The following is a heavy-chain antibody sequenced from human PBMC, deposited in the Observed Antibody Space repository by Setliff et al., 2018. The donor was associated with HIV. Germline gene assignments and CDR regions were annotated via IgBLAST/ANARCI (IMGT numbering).Heavy chain of an antibody. CDR2: INHSGST. CDR3: ARGRFTYYYDI. J-gene: IGHJ3*02. Sequence: PSETLSLPCAVYGGFFSGYYWSWIRQPPGKGLEWIGEINHSGSTNYNPSLKSRVTISVDTSKNQFSLKLSSVTAADTAVYYGARGRFTYYYDIWGQGTVVTV. V-gene: IGHV4-34*01. D-gene: IGHD3-10*01. CDR1: GGFFSGYY.